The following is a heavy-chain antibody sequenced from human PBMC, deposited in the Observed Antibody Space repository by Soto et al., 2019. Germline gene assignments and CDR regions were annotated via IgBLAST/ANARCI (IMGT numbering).Heavy chain of an antibody. D-gene: IGHD3-10*01. V-gene: IGHV4-30-2*01. Sequence: PSETLSLTWAVAGGSIGGGGYCWSWIRQPPGKGLEWIGYIYHSGSTYYNPSLKSRVTISVDRSKNQFSLKLSSVTAADTAVYYCARVWFGELYRWFDPWGQGTLVTVSS. CDR3: ARVWFGELYRWFDP. J-gene: IGHJ5*02. CDR2: IYHSGST. CDR1: GGSIGGGGYC.